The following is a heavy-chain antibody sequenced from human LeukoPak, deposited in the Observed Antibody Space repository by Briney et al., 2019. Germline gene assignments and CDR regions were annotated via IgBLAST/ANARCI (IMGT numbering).Heavy chain of an antibody. D-gene: IGHD6-13*01. CDR1: GGSISSYY. V-gene: IGHV4-59*01. Sequence: SETLSLTCTVSGGSISSYYWSWIRQPPGKGLEWIGYIYYSGSTNYNPSLKSRVTISVDTSKNQFSLKLSSVTAADTAVYYCARGRIAASRAFDIWGLGTMVTVSS. CDR2: IYYSGST. J-gene: IGHJ3*02. CDR3: ARGRIAASRAFDI.